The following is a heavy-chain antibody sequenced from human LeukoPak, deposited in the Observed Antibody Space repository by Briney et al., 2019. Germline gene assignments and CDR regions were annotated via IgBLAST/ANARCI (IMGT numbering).Heavy chain of an antibody. CDR2: IKSKTDGGTT. D-gene: IGHD1-26*01. J-gene: IGHJ4*02. V-gene: IGHV3-15*01. CDR1: GFTFNNAW. Sequence: GESLRLSCAASGFTFNNAWMPWVRQAPGKGLEWVGRIKSKTDGGTTDYAAPVKGRFSISRDDSKNTLYLQMNSLKAEDTAVYYCCTGVVGGTTDWGQGILVTVSS. CDR3: CTGVVGGTTD.